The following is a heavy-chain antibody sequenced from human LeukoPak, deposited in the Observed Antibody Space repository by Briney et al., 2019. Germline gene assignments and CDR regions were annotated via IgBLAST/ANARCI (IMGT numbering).Heavy chain of an antibody. CDR3: ARDSTSRDYGVDY. V-gene: IGHV4-38-2*02. Sequence: SETLSLTCTVSGYSISSGYYWGWIRQPPGKGLEWIGSIYHSGSTYYNPSLKSRVTISVDTSKNQFSLKLSSVTAADTAVYYCARDSTSRDYGVDYWGQGTLVTVSS. D-gene: IGHD4-17*01. CDR1: GYSISSGYY. CDR2: IYHSGST. J-gene: IGHJ4*02.